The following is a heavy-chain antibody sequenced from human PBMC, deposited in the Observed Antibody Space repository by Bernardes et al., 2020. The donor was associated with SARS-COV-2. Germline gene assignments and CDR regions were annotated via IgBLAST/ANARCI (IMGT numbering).Heavy chain of an antibody. CDR1: GFSFSDYA. D-gene: IGHD6-19*01. CDR3: VKTHYSVWNFDS. CDR2: IRAVGSDT. J-gene: IGHJ4*02. V-gene: IGHV3-23*01. Sequence: GGSLRLSFVPSGFSFSDYAMSWFRQAPGKGLEWVSVIRAVGSDTYNAGPVRGRFSISRDNSKNTVYLQMDSLRAEDTAIYYCVKTHYSVWNFDSWGQGTLVTVSS.